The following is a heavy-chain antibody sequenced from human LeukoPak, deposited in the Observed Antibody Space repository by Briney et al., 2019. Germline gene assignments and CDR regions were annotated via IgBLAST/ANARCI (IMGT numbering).Heavy chain of an antibody. D-gene: IGHD2-2*01. V-gene: IGHV4-31*03. CDR2: IYYSGST. J-gene: IGHJ6*02. CDR1: GGSISSGGYY. Sequence: SETLSLTCTVSGGSISSGGYYWSWIRQHPGKGLEWIGYIYYSGSTNYNPSLKSRVTISVDTSRNQFSLKLSSVTAADTAVYYCARGPGVVVPAAIDRKEDYYYYGMDVWGQGTTVTVSS. CDR3: ARGPGVVVPAAIDRKEDYYYYGMDV.